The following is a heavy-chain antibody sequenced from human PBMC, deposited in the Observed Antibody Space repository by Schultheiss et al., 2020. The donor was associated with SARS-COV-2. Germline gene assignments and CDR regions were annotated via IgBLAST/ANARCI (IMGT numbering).Heavy chain of an antibody. J-gene: IGHJ6*02. CDR2: ISYSGST. CDR1: GGSISSYY. V-gene: IGHV4-59*01. Sequence: SETLSLTCTVSGGSISSYYWSWIRQPPGKGLEWIGYISYSGSTNYNPSLKSRVTISVDTSKNQFSLKLSSVTAADTAVYYCARKAWGDGMDVWGQGTTVTVSS. D-gene: IGHD7-27*01. CDR3: ARKAWGDGMDV.